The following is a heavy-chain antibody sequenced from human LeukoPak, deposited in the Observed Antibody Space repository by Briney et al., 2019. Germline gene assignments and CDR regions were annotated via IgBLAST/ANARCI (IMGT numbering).Heavy chain of an antibody. V-gene: IGHV1-2*02. CDR1: GYTFTGYY. CDR2: INPNHGDT. D-gene: IGHD3-9*01. J-gene: IGHJ4*02. CDR3: ARSPHILTGENFDY. Sequence: ASVKVSCKASGYTFTGYYMHWVRQAPGQGFKWMEGINPNHGDTNYAQKFQDRVSMTRDTSISTAYMHLSRLRSDDTAVYYCARSPHILTGENFDYWGQGTLLTVSS.